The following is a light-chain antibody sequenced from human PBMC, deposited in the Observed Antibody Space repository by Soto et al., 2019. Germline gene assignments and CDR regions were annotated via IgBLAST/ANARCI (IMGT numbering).Light chain of an antibody. J-gene: IGLJ1*01. Sequence: QSVLTQPPSVSAAAGQKVTISCSGSSFNIGDNSVSWYQQLPGTAPKLLIYDDNKRPSGIPDRFSGSKSGTSATLGITGVQTGDEADYYCGSWDSSLSAYVFGTGTKVTVL. CDR3: GSWDSSLSAYV. CDR2: DDN. CDR1: SFNIGDNS. V-gene: IGLV1-51*01.